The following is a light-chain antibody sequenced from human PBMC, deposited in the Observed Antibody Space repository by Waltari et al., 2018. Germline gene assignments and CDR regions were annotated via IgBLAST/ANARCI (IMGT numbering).Light chain of an antibody. CDR1: SSDVGDYNY. Sequence: QSALTQPASVSGSPGQSITISCTGTSSDVGDYNYVSWYQQHPGKAPKLMMYDVSNRPSGVSNRFSGSKSGNTASLTISGLQAEDEADYYCSSYTTSSTLGVFGGGTKLTVL. V-gene: IGLV2-14*03. CDR3: SSYTTSSTLGV. J-gene: IGLJ3*02. CDR2: DVS.